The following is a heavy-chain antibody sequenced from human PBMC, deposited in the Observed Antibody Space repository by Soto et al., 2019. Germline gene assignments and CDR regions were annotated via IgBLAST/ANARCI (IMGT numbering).Heavy chain of an antibody. V-gene: IGHV3-48*04. CDR2: ITSSSSTI. Sequence: GGSLRLSCAASGFTFSSYSMNWVRQAPGKGLEWVSCITSSSSTIYYADSVKGRFTMTRNTSISTAYMELSSLRSEDTAVYYCARGGTPIDYWGQGTLVTVSS. J-gene: IGHJ4*02. D-gene: IGHD1-1*01. CDR3: ARGGTPIDY. CDR1: GFTFSSYS.